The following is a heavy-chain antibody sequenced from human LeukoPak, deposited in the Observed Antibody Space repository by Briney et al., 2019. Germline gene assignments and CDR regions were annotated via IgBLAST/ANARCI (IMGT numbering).Heavy chain of an antibody. J-gene: IGHJ4*02. V-gene: IGHV4-59*01. CDR1: GGSISSYY. CDR2: IYYSGST. CDR3: ARFFRYCSSTSCSYYFDY. Sequence: PSETLSLTCTVSGGSISSYYWSWIRQPPGKGLEWIGYIYYSGSTNYNPSLKSRVTISVDTSKNQFSLKLSSVTAADTAVYYCARFFRYCSSTSCSYYFDYWGRGTLVTVSP. D-gene: IGHD2-2*01.